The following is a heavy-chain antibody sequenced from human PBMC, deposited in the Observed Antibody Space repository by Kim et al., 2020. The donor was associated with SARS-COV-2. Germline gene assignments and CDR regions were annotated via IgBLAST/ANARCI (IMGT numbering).Heavy chain of an antibody. CDR2: IWYDGSNK. D-gene: IGHD3-9*01. CDR1: GFTFSSYG. Sequence: GGSLRLSCAASGFTFSSYGMHWVRQAPGKGLEWVAVIWYDGSNKYYADSVKGRFTISRDNSKNTLYLQMNSVRAEDTAVYYCAKDTILGGSRILTGYWTGYYGMDVWGQGTTVTVSS. J-gene: IGHJ6*02. CDR3: AKDTILGGSRILTGYWTGYYGMDV. V-gene: IGHV3-33*06.